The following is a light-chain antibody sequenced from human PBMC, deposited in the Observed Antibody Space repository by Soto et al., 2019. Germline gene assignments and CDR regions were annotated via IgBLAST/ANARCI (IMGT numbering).Light chain of an antibody. J-gene: IGKJ5*01. CDR3: QKYGSLTQT. V-gene: IGKV3-20*01. Sequence: EIVLTQSPGTLSLSPGERATLSCRASHSVSSSYLAWYQQNPGQAPRLLIYGAYSKATGIPDRFSGSGSGTEFTLTISSREPEDFAVYYCQKYGSLTQTCGKGTRLEIK. CDR1: HSVSSSY. CDR2: GAY.